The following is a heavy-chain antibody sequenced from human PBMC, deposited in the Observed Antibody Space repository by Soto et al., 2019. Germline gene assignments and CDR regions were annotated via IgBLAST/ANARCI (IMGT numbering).Heavy chain of an antibody. V-gene: IGHV3-23*01. D-gene: IGHD3-16*02. Sequence: GGSLRLSCAASGFTFSSYAMSWVRQAPGKGLEWVSAISGSGGSTYYADSVKGRFTISRDNSKNTLYLQMNSLRAEDTAVYYCAKESRSFGYYDYVWGSYRYRDFDYWGQGTLVTVSS. CDR2: ISGSGGST. CDR1: GFTFSSYA. CDR3: AKESRSFGYYDYVWGSYRYRDFDY. J-gene: IGHJ4*02.